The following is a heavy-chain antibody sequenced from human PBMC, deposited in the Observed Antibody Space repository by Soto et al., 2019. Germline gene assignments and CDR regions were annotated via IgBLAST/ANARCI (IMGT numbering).Heavy chain of an antibody. Sequence: ASVNVSCKASGYTFTSYAMHWVRQAPGQRLEWMGWINAGNGNTKYSQKFQGRVTITRDTSASTAYMELSSLRSEDTAVYYCARDTHLLWFGEDMNSFDPWGQGTLVTVSS. D-gene: IGHD3-10*01. CDR1: GYTFTSYA. J-gene: IGHJ5*02. CDR3: ARDTHLLWFGEDMNSFDP. V-gene: IGHV1-3*01. CDR2: INAGNGNT.